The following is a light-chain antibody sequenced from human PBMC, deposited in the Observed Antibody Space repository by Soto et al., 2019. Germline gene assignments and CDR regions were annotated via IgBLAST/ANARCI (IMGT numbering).Light chain of an antibody. J-gene: IGLJ2*01. CDR1: SSNIGLND. CDR3: AAWDDSLNGPV. CDR2: DTN. Sequence: QSVLTQPPSASWTPGQTVTISCSGSSSNIGLNDVHWYRQLSGTAPQILIYDTNQQATGVPDRFSGSRSGTSASLAIHGLQSEDEADYHCAAWDDSLNGPVFGGGTKVTVL. V-gene: IGLV1-44*01.